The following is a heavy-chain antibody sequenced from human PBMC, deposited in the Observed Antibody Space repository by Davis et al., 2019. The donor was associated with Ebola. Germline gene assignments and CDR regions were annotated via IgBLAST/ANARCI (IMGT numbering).Heavy chain of an antibody. CDR2: IYYSGST. CDR1: GGSISSSSYY. V-gene: IGHV4-39*01. CDR3: ARHGGDDYGDRRLYYFDY. J-gene: IGHJ4*02. D-gene: IGHD4-17*01. Sequence: PSETLSLTCTVSGGSISSSSYYWGWIRQPPGKGLEWIGSIYYSGSTYYNPSLKSRVTISVDTSKNQFSLKLSSVTAADTAVYYCARHGGDDYGDRRLYYFDYWGQGTLVTVSS.